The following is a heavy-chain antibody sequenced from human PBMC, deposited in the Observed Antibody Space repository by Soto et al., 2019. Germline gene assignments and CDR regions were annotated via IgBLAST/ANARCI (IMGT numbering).Heavy chain of an antibody. V-gene: IGHV3-30*18. Sequence: QVQLVESGGGVVQPGRSLRLSCAASGFTFNSYGMHWVRQAPGKGLEWVAIISYDGTNKYYADSVKGRFTISRDNSKNTPYRQMNSLKAEDTAVYYCAKDLRPVMVAAPFDYWGQGTLVTVSS. CDR2: ISYDGTNK. D-gene: IGHD2-15*01. CDR1: GFTFNSYG. CDR3: AKDLRPVMVAAPFDY. J-gene: IGHJ4*02.